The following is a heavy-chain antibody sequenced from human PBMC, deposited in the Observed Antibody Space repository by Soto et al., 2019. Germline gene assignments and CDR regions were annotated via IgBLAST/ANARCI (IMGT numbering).Heavy chain of an antibody. D-gene: IGHD3-3*01. J-gene: IGHJ4*02. CDR3: AHRVLRTVFGLVTTTAIYFDF. V-gene: IGHV2-5*02. CDR2: IYWDDDK. CDR1: GFSLTTSGVG. Sequence: QITLNESGPTVVRPTETLTLTCRFSGFSLTTSGVGVGWIRQSPGKAPEWLALIYWDDDKRYSASLKSRLTNPQDTSKNQVVLTVSDLDPTDTATYYCAHRVLRTVFGLVTTTAIYFDFWGQGTPVAVSS.